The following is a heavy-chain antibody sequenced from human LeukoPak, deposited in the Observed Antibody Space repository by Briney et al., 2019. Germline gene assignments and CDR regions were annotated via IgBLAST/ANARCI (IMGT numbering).Heavy chain of an antibody. D-gene: IGHD1-1*01. V-gene: IGHV4-38-2*02. CDR1: GYSISSTYY. Sequence: PSETLSLTCTVSGYSISSTYYGACIRQPPGKGLEWIATISHSGNTYYTPSLESRLTISLDTSKRHFSLRLSSVTAADTALYYCARVNAPVATFDYWGLGTLVAVSS. CDR3: ARVNAPVATFDY. J-gene: IGHJ4*02. CDR2: ISHSGNT.